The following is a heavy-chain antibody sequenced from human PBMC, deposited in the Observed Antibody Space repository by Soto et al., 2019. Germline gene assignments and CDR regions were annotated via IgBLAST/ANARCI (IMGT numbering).Heavy chain of an antibody. CDR2: IYYSGST. CDR1: GGSISSSY. V-gene: IGHV4-59*01. Sequence: SETLSLTCTVSGGSISSSYWSWIRQPPGKGLEWIGYIYYSGSTNYNPSLKSRVTISVDTSKNQFSLKLSSVTAADTAVYYCARDQVTIFGVVPTGWFDPWGQGTLVTVSS. D-gene: IGHD3-3*01. J-gene: IGHJ5*02. CDR3: ARDQVTIFGVVPTGWFDP.